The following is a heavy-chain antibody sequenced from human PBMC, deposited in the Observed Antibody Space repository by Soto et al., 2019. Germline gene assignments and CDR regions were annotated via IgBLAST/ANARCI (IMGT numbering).Heavy chain of an antibody. V-gene: IGHV3-7*01. CDR2: IKEDGSEE. J-gene: IGHJ4*02. CDR3: ATAISSPFSNFDY. Sequence: EVQLVQSGGDLVQPGGSLRLSCVASGFTFSTYWMTWVRQAPGMGLEWVAGIKEDGSEEVYVDSVKGRFSISRDNAKTSLYLRFNSLRAEDTAVYYCATAISSPFSNFDYWGQGSLVTVSS. CDR1: GFTFSTYW. D-gene: IGHD2-2*01.